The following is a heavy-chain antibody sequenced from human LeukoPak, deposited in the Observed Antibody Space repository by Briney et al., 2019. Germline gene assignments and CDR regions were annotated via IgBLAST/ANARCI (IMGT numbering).Heavy chain of an antibody. CDR1: GGSFSGYY. J-gene: IGHJ3*02. V-gene: IGHV4-34*01. CDR3: ARGRYCSADICSGGDAFDI. CDR2: INHSGST. D-gene: IGHD2-15*01. Sequence: PSETLSLTCAVYGGSFSGYYWSWIRQPPGKGLEWIGEINHSGSTNYNPSLKSRVTMSVDTSKNQFSLKLSSVTAADTAVYYCARGRYCSADICSGGDAFDIWGQGTMVSVSS.